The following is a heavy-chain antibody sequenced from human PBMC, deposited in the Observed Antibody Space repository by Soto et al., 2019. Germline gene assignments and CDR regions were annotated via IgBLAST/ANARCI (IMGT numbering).Heavy chain of an antibody. D-gene: IGHD1-7*01. CDR3: ARDKVTGTKVPWFDP. J-gene: IGHJ5*02. CDR1: GGSISSNNW. V-gene: IGHV4-4*02. CDR2: IYHTGST. Sequence: SETLSLTCAVSGGSISSNNWWSWVRQPPGKGLEWIGEIYHTGSTNYNPSLKSRVTVSVDKSKNQFSLRLSSVTAADTALYYCARDKVTGTKVPWFDPWGQGTLVTVSS.